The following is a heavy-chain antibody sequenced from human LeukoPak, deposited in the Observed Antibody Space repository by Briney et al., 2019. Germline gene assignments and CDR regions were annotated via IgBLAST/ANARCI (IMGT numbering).Heavy chain of an antibody. CDR2: IYYSGST. D-gene: IGHD3-22*01. J-gene: IGHJ2*01. Sequence: SETLSLTCTVSGGSISSYYWSWIRQPPGKGLEWIGYIYYSGSTNYNPSLKNRVTISVDTSKNQFSLKLSSVTAADTAVYYCARDTYYYDSSGYHPLWYFDLWGRGTLVTVSS. CDR3: ARDTYYYDSSGYHPLWYFDL. CDR1: GGSISSYY. V-gene: IGHV4-59*01.